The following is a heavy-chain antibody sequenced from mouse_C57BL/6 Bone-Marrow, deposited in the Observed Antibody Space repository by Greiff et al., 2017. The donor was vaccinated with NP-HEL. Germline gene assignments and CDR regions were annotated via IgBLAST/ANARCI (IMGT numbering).Heavy chain of an antibody. Sequence: VQLQQSGAELVRPGASVTLSCKASGYTFTDYEMHWVKQTPVHGLEWIGAIDPETGGTAYNQKFKGKAILTADKSSSTAYMELRSLTSEDSAVYYCTRWMIYYYGSSPFAYWGQGTLVTVSA. CDR1: GYTFTDYE. CDR2: IDPETGGT. V-gene: IGHV1-15*01. CDR3: TRWMIYYYGSSPFAY. D-gene: IGHD1-1*01. J-gene: IGHJ3*01.